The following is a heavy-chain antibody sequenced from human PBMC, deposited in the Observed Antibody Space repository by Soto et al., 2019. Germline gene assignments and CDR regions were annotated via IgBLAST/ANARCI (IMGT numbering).Heavy chain of an antibody. CDR3: AKGTAYSSGWYSIDD. J-gene: IGHJ4*02. CDR1: GFTFSSYG. CDR2: ISYDGGNK. Sequence: QVQLVESGGGVVQPGRSLRLSCAASGFTFSSYGLHWVRQAPGKGLEWVALISYDGGNKYYADSVKGRFTISRDNSKNTLYLQMNSLRPEDTAVYYCAKGTAYSSGWYSIDDWGQGTLVTVSS. V-gene: IGHV3-30*18. D-gene: IGHD6-19*01.